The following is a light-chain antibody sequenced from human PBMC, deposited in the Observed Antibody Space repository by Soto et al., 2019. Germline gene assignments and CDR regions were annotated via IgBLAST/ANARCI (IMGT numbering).Light chain of an antibody. CDR1: SSNIVAGYD. CDR3: QSYDSSLSGVV. J-gene: IGLJ2*01. V-gene: IGLV1-40*01. Sequence: QSVLTQPPSVSGAPGQRVTISCTGSSSNIVAGYDVHWYQQLPGTAPKLLIYGNSNRPSGVPDRFSGSKSGTSASLAITGVQADDEADYYCQSYDSSLSGVVFGGGTKLTVL. CDR2: GNS.